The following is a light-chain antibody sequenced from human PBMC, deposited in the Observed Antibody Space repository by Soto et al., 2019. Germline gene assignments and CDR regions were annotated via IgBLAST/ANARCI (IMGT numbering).Light chain of an antibody. J-gene: IGLJ2*01. CDR2: TTN. V-gene: IGLV8-61*01. Sequence: QAVVTQEPSFSVSPGGTVTLTCGLSSGSVSASYYPSWYQQTPGQAPRTLIYTTNTRSSGVPDRFSGSILGNKAALTITGAQADDESYYYCVLYMGSGVSLFGGGTKLTVL. CDR1: SGSVSASYY. CDR3: VLYMGSGVSL.